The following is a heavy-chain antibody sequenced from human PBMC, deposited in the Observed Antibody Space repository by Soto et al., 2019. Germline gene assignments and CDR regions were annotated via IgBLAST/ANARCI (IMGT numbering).Heavy chain of an antibody. CDR1: GGSISSSSYY. J-gene: IGHJ4*02. V-gene: IGHV4-39*01. D-gene: IGHD5-18*01. CDR3: ARLAIRGYSYDFDY. Sequence: QLQLQESGPGLVKPSETLSLTCTVSGGSISSSSYYWGWIRQPPGKGLEWIGRIYYRGSTYYNPSLKSRVTITVDTSKNQFSLKLSSVTAADTAVYYCARLAIRGYSYDFDYWGQGTLVTVSS. CDR2: IYYRGST.